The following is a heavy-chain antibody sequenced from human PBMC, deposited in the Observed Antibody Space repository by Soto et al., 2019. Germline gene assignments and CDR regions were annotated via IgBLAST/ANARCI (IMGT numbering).Heavy chain of an antibody. V-gene: IGHV3-30*18. Sequence: HPGGSLRLSCAASGFTFSSFGMHWVRQAPGKGLEWVAVISYDGSNKYYADSVKGRFTISRDNSKNTLYLQMNSLRAEDTAVYYCAKDYYGSGTPYYYYYGMDVWGQGTTVTVSS. CDR1: GFTFSSFG. D-gene: IGHD3-10*01. CDR2: ISYDGSNK. CDR3: AKDYYGSGTPYYYYYGMDV. J-gene: IGHJ6*02.